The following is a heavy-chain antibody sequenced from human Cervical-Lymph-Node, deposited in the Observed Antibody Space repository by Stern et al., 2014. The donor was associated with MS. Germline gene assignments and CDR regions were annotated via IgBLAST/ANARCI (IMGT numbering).Heavy chain of an antibody. J-gene: IGHJ3*02. CDR3: AREGYSSSYDAFDI. Sequence: QLQLQESGPGLVKPSGTLSLTCAVSGGSISSSNWWSWVRQPPGKGLEWIGEIYHSGSTNYNPSLKSRVTISADKSKNQISLKLSSVTAADTAVYYCAREGYSSSYDAFDIWGQGTMVTVSS. CDR2: IYHSGST. V-gene: IGHV4-4*02. D-gene: IGHD6-6*01. CDR1: GGSISSSNW.